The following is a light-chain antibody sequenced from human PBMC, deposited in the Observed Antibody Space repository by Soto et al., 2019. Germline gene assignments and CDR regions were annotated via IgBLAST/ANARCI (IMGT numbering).Light chain of an antibody. CDR1: SSDIGGYNY. CDR3: SSYKRGNMLV. CDR2: EVS. Sequence: QSALTQPASVSGSPGQSITISCTGTSSDIGGYNYISWYQQHPGKAPKVILYEVSYRPSGVSDRFSGSKSGNTASLTISGLQAEDEADFYCSSYKRGNMLVFGGGTKLTVL. V-gene: IGLV2-14*01. J-gene: IGLJ2*01.